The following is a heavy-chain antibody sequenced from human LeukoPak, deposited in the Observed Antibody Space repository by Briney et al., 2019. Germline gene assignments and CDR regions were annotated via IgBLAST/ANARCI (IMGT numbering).Heavy chain of an antibody. Sequence: PGGSLRLSCAASGFTFSDYDMHWVRQATGKGLEWVSAIGTAGDTYYTGPVKGRFTISRENAKNSLYLQMNSLRAGDTAVYYCARVAKERVGGVYCFDYWGQGTLVTVSS. CDR2: IGTAGDT. D-gene: IGHD1-1*01. CDR1: GFTFSDYD. J-gene: IGHJ4*02. V-gene: IGHV3-13*01. CDR3: ARVAKERVGGVYCFDY.